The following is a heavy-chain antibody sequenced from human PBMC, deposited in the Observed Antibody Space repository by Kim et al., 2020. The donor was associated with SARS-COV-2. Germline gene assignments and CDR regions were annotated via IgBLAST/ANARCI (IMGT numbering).Heavy chain of an antibody. Sequence: VKGRFTISRDNAKNSLYLQMNSLRAEDTAVYYCATTYYYGSGSYSDGMDVWGQGTTVTVSS. J-gene: IGHJ6*02. V-gene: IGHV3-11*04. D-gene: IGHD3-10*01. CDR3: ATTYYYGSGSYSDGMDV.